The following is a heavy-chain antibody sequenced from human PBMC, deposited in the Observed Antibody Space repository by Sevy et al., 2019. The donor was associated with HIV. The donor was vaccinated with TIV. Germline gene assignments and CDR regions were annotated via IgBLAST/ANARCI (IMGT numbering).Heavy chain of an antibody. CDR2: ISYDGSNK. D-gene: IGHD3-3*01. V-gene: IGHV3-30-3*01. Sequence: GGSLRLSCAASGFTFSSYAMHWVRQAPGKGLEWVAVISYDGSNKYYADSVKGRFTISRDNSKNTRYLQMNSLRAEDTAVYYCARDGGATIFGVVISFDYYYYMDVWGKGTTVTVSS. CDR3: ARDGGATIFGVVISFDYYYYMDV. CDR1: GFTFSSYA. J-gene: IGHJ6*03.